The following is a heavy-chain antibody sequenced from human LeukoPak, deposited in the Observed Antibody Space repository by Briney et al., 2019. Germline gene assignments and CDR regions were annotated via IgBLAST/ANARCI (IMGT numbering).Heavy chain of an antibody. CDR3: AKDDGYGGGPEGY. CDR1: GFTFSGYG. D-gene: IGHD4-23*01. J-gene: IGHJ4*02. V-gene: IGHV3-30*18. Sequence: GRSLRLSCAASGFTFSGYGMHWVRQAPGKGLEWVAVISYDGSNKYYADSVKGRFTISRDNSKNTLYLQMNSLRAEDTAVYYCAKDDGYGGGPEGYWGQGTLVTVSS. CDR2: ISYDGSNK.